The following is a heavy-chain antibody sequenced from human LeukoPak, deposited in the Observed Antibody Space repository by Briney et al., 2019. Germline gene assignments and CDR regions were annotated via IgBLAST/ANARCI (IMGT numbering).Heavy chain of an antibody. CDR2: ISSSSSTI. CDR3: ARSGQLTGYYGMDV. V-gene: IGHV3-48*01. D-gene: IGHD7-27*01. J-gene: IGHJ6*02. Sequence: GGSLRLSCAASGFTFSSYSMNWVRQAPGKGLEWVSYISSSSSTIYYADSVKGRFTISRDNAKNSLYLQMNSLRAEDTAVYYCARSGQLTGYYGMDVWAKGPRSPSP. CDR1: GFTFSSYS.